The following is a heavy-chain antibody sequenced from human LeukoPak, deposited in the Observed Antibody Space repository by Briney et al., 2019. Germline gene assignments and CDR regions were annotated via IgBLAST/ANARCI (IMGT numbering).Heavy chain of an antibody. J-gene: IGHJ3*02. Sequence: GASVKVSCKASGYTFTSYDINWVRQATGQGLEWMGWMNPNSGNTGYAQKLQGRVTITRNTSISTAYMELSSLRSEDTAVYYCARFTWGDSSGYFAPARHGAFDIWGQGTMVTVSS. D-gene: IGHD3-22*01. CDR1: GYTFTSYD. V-gene: IGHV1-8*03. CDR3: ARFTWGDSSGYFAPARHGAFDI. CDR2: MNPNSGNT.